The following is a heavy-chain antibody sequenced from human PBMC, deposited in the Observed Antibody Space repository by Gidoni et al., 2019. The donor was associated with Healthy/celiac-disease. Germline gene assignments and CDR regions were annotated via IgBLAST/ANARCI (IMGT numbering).Heavy chain of an antibody. CDR1: GGSISSYY. CDR3: ARDASAVDQYYYYYYMDV. CDR2: IYTSGRT. D-gene: IGHD2-15*01. Sequence: QVQLQESGPGLVKPSETLSLTCTVSGGSISSYYWSWIRQPAGKGLEWIGRIYTSGRTNYNPSLKSRVTMSVDTSKNQFSLKLSSVTAEDTAVYYCARDASAVDQYYYYYYMDVWGKGTTVTVSS. J-gene: IGHJ6*03. V-gene: IGHV4-4*07.